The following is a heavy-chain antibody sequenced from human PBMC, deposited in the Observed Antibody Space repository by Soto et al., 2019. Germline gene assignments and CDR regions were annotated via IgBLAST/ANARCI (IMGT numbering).Heavy chain of an antibody. CDR1: GFTFTSFG. CDR3: HGYGY. D-gene: IGHD5-12*01. V-gene: IGHV3-30*03. J-gene: IGHJ4*02. Sequence: GGSLRLSCAASGFTFTSFGIHWVRQAPGKGLEWVAVVSYDGIDENYADSVKGRFIISRDISKNTLYLQMNILRAEDTAVYYCHGYGYWGQGTLVTVSS. CDR2: VSYDGIDE.